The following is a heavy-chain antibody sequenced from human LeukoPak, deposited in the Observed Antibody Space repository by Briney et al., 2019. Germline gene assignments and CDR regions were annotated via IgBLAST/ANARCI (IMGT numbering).Heavy chain of an antibody. CDR2: ISYDGSNK. CDR3: ASGPVTGDY. CDR1: GFTFSSYA. Sequence: PGGSLRLSCAASGFTFSSYAMHWVRQAPGKGLEWVAVISYDGSNKYYADSVKGRFIISRDNSKNTLYLQMNSLRAEDTAVYYCASGPVTGDYWGQGTLVTVSS. J-gene: IGHJ4*02. V-gene: IGHV3-30-3*01. D-gene: IGHD4-17*01.